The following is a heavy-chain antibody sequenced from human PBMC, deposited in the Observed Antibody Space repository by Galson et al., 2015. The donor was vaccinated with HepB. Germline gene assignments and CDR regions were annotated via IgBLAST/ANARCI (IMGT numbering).Heavy chain of an antibody. CDR2: IDPSDSYT. V-gene: IGHV5-10-1*01. CDR3: PRHVGGITIFRVGYYYYYGMDV. Sequence: QSGAEVKKPGESLRISCKGSGYSFTSYWISWVRQMHGKGLEWMGRIDPSDSYTNYSPSLQGHVTISADKSISTAYLQWSSLKASDSAMYYCPRHVGGITIFRVGYYYYYGMDVWVQGTTVTVSS. D-gene: IGHD3-3*01. CDR1: GYSFTSYW. J-gene: IGHJ6*02.